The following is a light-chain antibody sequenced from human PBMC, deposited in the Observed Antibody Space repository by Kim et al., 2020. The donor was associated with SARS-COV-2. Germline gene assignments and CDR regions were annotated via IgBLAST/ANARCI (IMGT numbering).Light chain of an antibody. CDR1: SSDVWIYNL. J-gene: IGLJ2*01. CDR3: CSYAGTSTVI. CDR2: EVI. Sequence: QSALTQPASVSGSPGQTITISCTATSSDVWIYNLVSWYQHHPGKAPRLMIYEVIKRPSGVSNRFSGSKSGNTASLTISGLQAEDEGDYYCCSYAGTSTVIFGGGTQLTVL. V-gene: IGLV2-23*02.